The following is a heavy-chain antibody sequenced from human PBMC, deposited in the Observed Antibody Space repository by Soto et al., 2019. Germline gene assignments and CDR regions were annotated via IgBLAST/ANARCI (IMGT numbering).Heavy chain of an antibody. J-gene: IGHJ4*02. CDR1: WFTFRSLG. CDR3: VQGNYSRCHALGY. V-gene: IGHV3-30*18. Sequence: VVSLRLSWAASWFTFRSLGMLWIRRAPGKGVEWVAAISNDGSHKYYADCVEVRFTISRDNSIITLYLQMNSLTTDDTAVYHCVQGNYSRCHALGYWGQGTLVTVSS. D-gene: IGHD2-2*01. CDR2: ISNDGSHK.